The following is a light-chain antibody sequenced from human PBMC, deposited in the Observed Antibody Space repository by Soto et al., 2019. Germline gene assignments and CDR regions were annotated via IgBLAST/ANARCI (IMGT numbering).Light chain of an antibody. Sequence: DIQMTQSPSTLSASVGDRVTITCRASQSISNWLAWYQQKPGKAPKLLIYRASALERGVPSRFSGSGSGTDFTLTISSLQPEDFATYYCQQSFSSPPWTFGQGTKVDIK. CDR1: QSISNW. J-gene: IGKJ1*01. CDR2: RAS. CDR3: QQSFSSPPWT. V-gene: IGKV1-5*03.